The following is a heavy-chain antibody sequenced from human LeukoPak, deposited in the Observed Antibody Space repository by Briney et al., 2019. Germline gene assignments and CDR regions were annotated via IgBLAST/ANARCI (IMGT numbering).Heavy chain of an antibody. CDR2: ISWNSGSI. CDR1: GFTFDDYG. CDR3: AKVLADYYYYYGMDV. J-gene: IGHJ6*02. V-gene: IGHV3-9*01. Sequence: GRSLRLSCAASGFTFDDYGMHWVRQAPGKGLEWVSGISWNSGSIGYADSVKGRFTISRDNAKNSLYLQMNSLRAEDTALYYCAKVLADYYYYYGMDVWGQGTTVTVSS.